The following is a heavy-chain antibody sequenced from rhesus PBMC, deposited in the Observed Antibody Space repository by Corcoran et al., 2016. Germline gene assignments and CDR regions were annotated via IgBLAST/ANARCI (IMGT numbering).Heavy chain of an antibody. D-gene: IGHD2-21*01. CDR2: IYVSTI. V-gene: IGHV3-11*01. CDR1: GFTVSSYW. Sequence: EVQLAESGGGLVQPGGSLRLSCAASGFTVSSYWMSWVRQAPGKGLELLSEIYVSTIYYGYSVKGRFTVSRDNAKNSLYLQMNILRAEDTAVYYCTRYCTGSGCLLFDYWGQGVLVTVSS. J-gene: IGHJ4*01. CDR3: TRYCTGSGCLLFDY.